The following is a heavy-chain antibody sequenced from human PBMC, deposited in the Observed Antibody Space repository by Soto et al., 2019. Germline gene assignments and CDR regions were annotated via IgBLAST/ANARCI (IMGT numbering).Heavy chain of an antibody. J-gene: IGHJ6*03. CDR3: ARCSGGSCYSAYMDV. Sequence: GGSLRLSCAASGFTFSSYGMHWVRQAPGKGLEWVAVIWYDGSNKYYADSVKGRFTISRDNSKNTLYLQMNSLRAEDTAVYYCARCSGGSCYSAYMDVWGKGTTVTVSS. V-gene: IGHV3-33*01. CDR1: GFTFSSYG. D-gene: IGHD2-15*01. CDR2: IWYDGSNK.